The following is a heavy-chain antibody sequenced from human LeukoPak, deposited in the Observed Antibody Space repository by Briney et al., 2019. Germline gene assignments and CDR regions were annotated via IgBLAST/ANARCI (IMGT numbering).Heavy chain of an antibody. CDR2: IIPIFGTA. D-gene: IGHD3-22*01. CDR1: GGTFSSYA. Sequence: SVKVSCKASGGTFSSYAISWVRQAPGQGLEWMGGIIPIFGTASYAQKFQGRVTITTDESTSTAYMELSSLRSEDTAVYYCATTTYYYDSRTNWYFDLWGRGTLVTVSS. CDR3: ATTTYYYDSRTNWYFDL. V-gene: IGHV1-69*05. J-gene: IGHJ2*01.